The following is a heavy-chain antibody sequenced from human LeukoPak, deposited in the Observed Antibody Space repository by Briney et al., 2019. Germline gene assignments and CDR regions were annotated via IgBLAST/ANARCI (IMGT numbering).Heavy chain of an antibody. D-gene: IGHD3-22*01. V-gene: IGHV4-31*03. CDR3: ARIPYYYDSSGYYRPSPDAFDI. CDR1: GGSISSGGYY. J-gene: IGHJ3*02. Sequence: SETLSLTCTVSGGSISSGGYYWSWIRQHPGKGLEWIGYIYYSGSTYYNPSLKSRVTISVDTSKNQFSLKLSSVTAADTAVYYCARIPYYYDSSGYYRPSPDAFDIWGQGTMVTVSS. CDR2: IYYSGST.